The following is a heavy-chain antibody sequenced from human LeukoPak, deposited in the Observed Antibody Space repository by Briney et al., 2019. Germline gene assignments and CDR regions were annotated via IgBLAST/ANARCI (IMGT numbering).Heavy chain of an antibody. J-gene: IGHJ5*02. Sequence: KPSETLSLTCTVSGGSISSYYWSWIRQPAGKGLEWIGRIYTSGSTNYNPSLKSRVTMSVGTSKNQFSLKLSSVTAADTAVYCCARGEGGWEYNWFDPWGQGTLVTVSS. CDR2: IYTSGST. V-gene: IGHV4-4*07. CDR1: GGSISSYY. CDR3: ARGEGGWEYNWFDP. D-gene: IGHD6-19*01.